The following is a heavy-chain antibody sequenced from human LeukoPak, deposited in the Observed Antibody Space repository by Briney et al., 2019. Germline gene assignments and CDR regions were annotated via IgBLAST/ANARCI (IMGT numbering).Heavy chain of an antibody. D-gene: IGHD1-14*01. CDR2: INSDGSST. Sequence: GGSLRLSCVASGFTFSTYWMHWVRQAPGKGLVWVSRINSDGSSTSYAGSVKGRCTISRGNAKNTLYLQMNSLRADDTAVYYCARDRGTIAEPYYFDYWGQGTLVTVSS. CDR1: GFTFSTYW. V-gene: IGHV3-74*01. J-gene: IGHJ4*02. CDR3: ARDRGTIAEPYYFDY.